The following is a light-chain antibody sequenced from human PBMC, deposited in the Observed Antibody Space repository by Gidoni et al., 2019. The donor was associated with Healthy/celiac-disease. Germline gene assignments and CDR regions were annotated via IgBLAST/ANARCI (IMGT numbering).Light chain of an antibody. V-gene: IGKV3-11*01. CDR2: DAS. J-gene: IGKJ5*01. CDR1: QSVSIY. Sequence: EIVLTQSPATVSVSPGERTTLSCSASQSVSIYLAWYQQKPGQAPRLLIFDASNRATVIPSRFSGSGSGTYFTLTISSLEPEDFAVYYCQQRSNWPTFGQGTRLEIK. CDR3: QQRSNWPT.